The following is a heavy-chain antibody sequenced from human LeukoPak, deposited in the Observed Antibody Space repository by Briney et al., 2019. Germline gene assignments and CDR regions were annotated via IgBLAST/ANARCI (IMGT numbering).Heavy chain of an antibody. V-gene: IGHV4-31*03. CDR2: IYYSGST. Sequence: SQTLSLTCTVSGGSISSGGYYWSWIRQHPGKGLEWIGYIYYSGSTYYNPSLKSRVTISVDTSKNQFSLKLSSVTAADTAVYYCARGNIVVVPAAILDDGFDYWGQGTLVTVSS. CDR3: ARGNIVVVPAAILDDGFDY. J-gene: IGHJ4*02. CDR1: GGSISSGGYY. D-gene: IGHD2-2*02.